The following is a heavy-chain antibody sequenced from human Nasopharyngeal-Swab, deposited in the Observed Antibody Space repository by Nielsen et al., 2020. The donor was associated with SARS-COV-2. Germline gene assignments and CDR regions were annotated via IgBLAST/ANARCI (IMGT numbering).Heavy chain of an antibody. CDR1: GDSIASGGYS. V-gene: IGHV4-30-2*06. CDR2: IYRSGST. CDR3: ARENFGFDY. D-gene: IGHD3-10*01. Sequence: SETLSLTCAVSGDSIASGGYSWTWIRQLPRRGLEWIGYIYRSGSTYYNPSLKSRVTISVDRSKNQFSLKLSSVTAADTALYYCARENFGFDYWGQGILVTVSS. J-gene: IGHJ4*02.